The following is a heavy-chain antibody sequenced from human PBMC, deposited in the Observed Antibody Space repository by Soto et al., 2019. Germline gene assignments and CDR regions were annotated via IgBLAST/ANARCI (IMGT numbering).Heavy chain of an antibody. D-gene: IGHD4-17*01. CDR1: GYTFTNYD. V-gene: IGHV1-8*01. J-gene: IGHJ6*03. Sequence: GASVKVSCKASGYTFTNYDINWVRQATGQGLEWMGWMNPNSGNAGSAQKIKDRVTMTRSTSTNTIYKKLSSLISEDTAVYYFSIALAEPSGGEDGYYYYMDVWGKGTTVTVSS. CDR3: SIALAEPSGGEDGYYYYMDV. CDR2: MNPNSGNA.